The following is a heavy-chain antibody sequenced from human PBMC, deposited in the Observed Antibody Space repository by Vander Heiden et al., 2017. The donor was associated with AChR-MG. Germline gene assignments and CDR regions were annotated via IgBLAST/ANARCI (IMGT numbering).Heavy chain of an antibody. V-gene: IGHV5-10-1*03. CDR2: IDPRDSYS. D-gene: IGHD1-1*01. J-gene: IGHJ4*02. CDR1: GYSFTSYR. Sequence: EVHLVQSGAEVRKPGESLRISGKASGYSFTSYRINWVRQMPGKGLEWMGRIDPRDSYSNYNPSFQGHVTISADKSITTAYLQWSSLKASDTAVYYCARQGLESTTWGQGTLGIVSS. CDR3: ARQGLESTT.